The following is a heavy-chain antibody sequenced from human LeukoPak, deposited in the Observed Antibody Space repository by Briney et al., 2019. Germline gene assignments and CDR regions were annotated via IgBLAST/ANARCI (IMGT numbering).Heavy chain of an antibody. J-gene: IGHJ6*02. Sequence: GASVKVSCKASGGTFSSYAISWVRQAPGQGLEWMGGIIPTFGTANYAQKFQGRVTITADESTSTAYMELSSLRSEDTAVYYCARRPQYSSSWGRYYYGMDVWGQGTTVTVSS. CDR2: IIPTFGTA. CDR1: GGTFSSYA. D-gene: IGHD6-13*01. CDR3: ARRPQYSSSWGRYYYGMDV. V-gene: IGHV1-69*01.